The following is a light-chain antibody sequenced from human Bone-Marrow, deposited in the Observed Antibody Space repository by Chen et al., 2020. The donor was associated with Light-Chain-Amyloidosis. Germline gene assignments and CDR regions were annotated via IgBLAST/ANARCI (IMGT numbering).Light chain of an antibody. CDR1: NIGSTS. CDR3: QVWDRSSDRPV. CDR2: DDN. Sequence: SYVLTQPSSVSAAPGQTATIARGGNNIGSTSVHWDKQTPGQAPLLVVYDDNDRPSGIPERLSGSNSGNTATLTISRVEAGDEADYYCQVWDRSSDRPVFGGGTKLTVL. V-gene: IGLV3-21*02. J-gene: IGLJ3*02.